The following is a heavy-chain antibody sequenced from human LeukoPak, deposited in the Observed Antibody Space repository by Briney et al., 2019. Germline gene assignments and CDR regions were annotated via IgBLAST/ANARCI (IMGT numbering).Heavy chain of an antibody. J-gene: IGHJ4*02. CDR3: AHSKLWSPFDY. Sequence: SGPTLVKPTQTLTLTCTFSGFSLRTRGVGVGWIRQPPAKALAWLALLYWNDDKRYSPSLKSRLTITKDTSKNQVVLTMTNMDPVDTATYYCAHSKLWSPFDYWGQGTLVTVSS. CDR1: GFSLRTRGVG. CDR2: LYWNDDK. V-gene: IGHV2-5*01. D-gene: IGHD5-18*01.